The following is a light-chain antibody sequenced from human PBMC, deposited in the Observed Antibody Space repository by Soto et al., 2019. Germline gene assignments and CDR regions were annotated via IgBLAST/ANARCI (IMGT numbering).Light chain of an antibody. CDR1: SSNIGSNT. CDR3: AAWDDSLNVYV. Sequence: QSVLTQPPSASGTPGQRVTISCSGTSSNIGSNTVNWYQQFPGTAPKLLIYSTDQRPSGVPDRFSGSKSGTSASLAISGLQSEDEADYYCAAWDDSLNVYVFGTGTQLTVL. CDR2: STD. V-gene: IGLV1-44*01. J-gene: IGLJ1*01.